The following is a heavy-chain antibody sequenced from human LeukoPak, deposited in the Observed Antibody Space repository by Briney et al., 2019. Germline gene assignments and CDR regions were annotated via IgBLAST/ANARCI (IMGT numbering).Heavy chain of an antibody. J-gene: IGHJ6*03. CDR1: GFTFSNAW. V-gene: IGHV3-15*01. Sequence: GGSLRLSCAASGFTFSNAWMTWVRQAPGKGLEWVGRIKSKRDGGTIDYAAPVKGRFTISRDDSKDTLYLQMNSLKIEDAAVYYCAKNWYSSGWYRLYYYYMDVWGKGTTVTVSS. D-gene: IGHD6-19*01. CDR2: IKSKRDGGTI. CDR3: AKNWYSSGWYRLYYYYMDV.